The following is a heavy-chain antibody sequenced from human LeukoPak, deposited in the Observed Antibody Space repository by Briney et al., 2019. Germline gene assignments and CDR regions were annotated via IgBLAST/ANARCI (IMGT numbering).Heavy chain of an antibody. Sequence: GASVKVSCKASGYTFTNYAVNWVRQAPGQGLEWMGWINTNTGTPTYAQGFTGRFVFSLDTSASTIYLQINSLKAEDTAVYYCAKDRYFYESIFDHWGQGTLATVSS. CDR1: GYTFTNYA. CDR3: AKDRYFYESIFDH. V-gene: IGHV7-4-1*02. J-gene: IGHJ4*02. D-gene: IGHD3-22*01. CDR2: INTNTGTP.